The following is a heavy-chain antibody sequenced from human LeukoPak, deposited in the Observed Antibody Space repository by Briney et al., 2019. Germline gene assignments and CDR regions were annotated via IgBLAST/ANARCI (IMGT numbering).Heavy chain of an antibody. J-gene: IGHJ4*02. D-gene: IGHD4-17*01. CDR1: RFTFSSYT. Sequence: PGGSLRLSCAASRFTFSSYTMNWVRQAPGKGLEWVSSISSSGTYIYYADSVKGRFSISRDNAKNSLYLQMNSLRVEDTAVYYCAREDATAFDYWGQGTLVTVSS. V-gene: IGHV3-21*01. CDR3: AREDATAFDY. CDR2: ISSSGTYI.